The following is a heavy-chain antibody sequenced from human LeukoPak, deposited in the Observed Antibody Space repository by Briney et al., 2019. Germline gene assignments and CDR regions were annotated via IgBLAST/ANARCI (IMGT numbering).Heavy chain of an antibody. V-gene: IGHV3-48*03. Sequence: PGGSLGLSCAASGFTFSSYEMNWVRQAPGEGREWVSYISSSGSTIYYADSVKGRFTISRDNAKNSLYLQMNSLRAEDTAVYYCATETKELPFDYWGQGTLVTVSS. CDR2: ISSSGSTI. CDR1: GFTFSSYE. CDR3: ATETKELPFDY. D-gene: IGHD1-26*01. J-gene: IGHJ4*02.